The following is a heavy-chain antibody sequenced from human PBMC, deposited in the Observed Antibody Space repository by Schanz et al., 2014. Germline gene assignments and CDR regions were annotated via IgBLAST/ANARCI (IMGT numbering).Heavy chain of an antibody. CDR3: ATIGVNDYWRFGLDL. D-gene: IGHD3-16*01. J-gene: IGHJ6*02. CDR2: IIPIVDIT. Sequence: QVRLVQSGAEVKKPGASVKVSCKASGYTFIDYSLNWVRQAPGQGLEWMGRIIPIVDITNYAQKFLGRVTITADKSTSTAYMELKSLRSADTAVYYCATIGVNDYWRFGLDLWGQGTTVTVSS. CDR1: GYTFIDYS. V-gene: IGHV1-69*09.